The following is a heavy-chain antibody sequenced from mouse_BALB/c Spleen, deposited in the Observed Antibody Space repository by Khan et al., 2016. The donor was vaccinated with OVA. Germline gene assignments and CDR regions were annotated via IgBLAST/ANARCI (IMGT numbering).Heavy chain of an antibody. CDR3: ARGYIGNYEFAY. J-gene: IGHJ3*01. Sequence: QVQLQQSGAEVVKPGASVNLSCKTSGYTFTNYWIQWVKQRPGQGLGWIGEIFPGTGTTYYNENFKDKATLTIDTSSTTAYMQLSSLTSEDSAVYFCARGYIGNYEFAYCGQGTLVTVSA. CDR2: IFPGTGTT. D-gene: IGHD2-1*01. V-gene: IGHV1S132*01. CDR1: GYTFTNYW.